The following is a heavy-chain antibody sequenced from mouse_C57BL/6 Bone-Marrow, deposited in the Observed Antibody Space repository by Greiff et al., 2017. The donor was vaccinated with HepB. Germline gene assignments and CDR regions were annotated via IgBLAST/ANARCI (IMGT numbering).Heavy chain of an antibody. D-gene: IGHD3-2*02. CDR2: IYPSDSET. CDR3: ASTPGAGRYFDV. Sequence: QVQLQQPGAELVRPGSSVKLSCKASGYTFTSYWMDWVKQRPGQGLEWIGNIYPSDSETHYNQKFKDKATLTVDKSSSTAYMQLSSLTSEDSAVYYCASTPGAGRYFDVWGTGTTVTVSS. V-gene: IGHV1-61*01. CDR1: GYTFTSYW. J-gene: IGHJ1*03.